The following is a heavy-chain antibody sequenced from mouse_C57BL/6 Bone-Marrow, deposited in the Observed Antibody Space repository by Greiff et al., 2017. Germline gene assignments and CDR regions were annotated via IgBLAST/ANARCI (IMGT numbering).Heavy chain of an antibody. CDR1: GFSLTSYS. V-gene: IGHV2-2*02. CDR2: IWSGGST. Sequence: VQLQQSGPGLVQPSQSLSITCTVSGFSLTSYSVHWVRQSPGKGLEWLGVIWSGGSTDYNAAFISRLIISKDNSKSQVFFKMNSLQANDTAIYYCARRGEYYGSIWFAYWGQGTLVTVSA. CDR3: ARRGEYYGSIWFAY. D-gene: IGHD1-1*01. J-gene: IGHJ3*01.